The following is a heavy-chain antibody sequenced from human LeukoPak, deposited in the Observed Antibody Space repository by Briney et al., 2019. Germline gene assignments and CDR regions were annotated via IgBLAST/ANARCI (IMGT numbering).Heavy chain of an antibody. CDR1: AGSISSYY. D-gene: IGHD6-19*01. V-gene: IGHV4-59*08. J-gene: IGHJ4*02. CDR2: IYYTGST. Sequence: SETLSLTCAVSAGSISSYYWSLIRQPPGKGLEWIGYIYYTGSTNYSPSLKSRVTISVDKSKNQFSLKVTSMSAADTAVYYCARISNSGWFFDYWGQGTLVTVSS. CDR3: ARISNSGWFFDY.